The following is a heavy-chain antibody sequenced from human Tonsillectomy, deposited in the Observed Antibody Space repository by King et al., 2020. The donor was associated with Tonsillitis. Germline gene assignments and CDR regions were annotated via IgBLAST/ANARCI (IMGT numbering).Heavy chain of an antibody. D-gene: IGHD6-6*01. CDR2: IYYSGST. J-gene: IGHJ4*02. CDR1: GCSISSYC. V-gene: IGHV4-59*01. Sequence: VQLQESGPGLVKPSETLSLTCTVSGCSISSYCWSWIRQPPGKGLGWIGYIYYSGSTNYNPSLKSRVTISLNTSKNQFSLRLSSVTAADTAVYYCARGFGITARPFDYWGQGTLVTVSS. CDR3: ARGFGITARPFDY.